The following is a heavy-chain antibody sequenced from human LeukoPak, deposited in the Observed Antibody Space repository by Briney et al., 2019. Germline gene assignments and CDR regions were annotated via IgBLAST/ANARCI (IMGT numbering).Heavy chain of an antibody. CDR3: GRDGAARPFGRKNLNWFDP. D-gene: IGHD6-6*01. CDR2: IYYSGST. CDR1: GGSISSSSYY. V-gene: IGHV4-39*07. Sequence: PSETLSLTCTVSGGSISSSSYYWGWIRQPPGKGLEWIGSIYYSGSTYYNPSLKSRVTISVDTSKNQFSLKLSSVTAADTAVYYCGRDGAARPFGRKNLNWFDPWGQGTLVTVSS. J-gene: IGHJ5*02.